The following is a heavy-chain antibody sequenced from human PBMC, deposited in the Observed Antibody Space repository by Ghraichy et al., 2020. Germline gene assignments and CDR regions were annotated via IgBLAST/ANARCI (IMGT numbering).Heavy chain of an antibody. CDR1: GFTFDDYA. J-gene: IGHJ4*02. D-gene: IGHD3-22*01. CDR3: AKGPNHYDSSGYYYSLDSYFDY. Sequence: GGSLRLSCAASGFTFDDYAMHWVRQAPGKGLEWVSLISGDGGSTYYADSVKGRFTISRDNSKNSLYLQMNSLRTEDTALYYCAKGPNHYDSSGYYYSLDSYFDYWGQGTLVTVSS. CDR2: ISGDGGST. V-gene: IGHV3-43*02.